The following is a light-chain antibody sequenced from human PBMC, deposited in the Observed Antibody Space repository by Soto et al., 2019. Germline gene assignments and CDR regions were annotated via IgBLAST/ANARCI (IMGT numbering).Light chain of an antibody. V-gene: IGLV1-40*01. CDR3: QSYDRSLSGVV. CDR2: GNT. CDR1: SSNIGARYD. J-gene: IGLJ2*01. Sequence: QSVLTQPPSVSGAPGQRVTISCTGSSSNIGARYDVHWYQQVPGKTPKLLIYGNTNRPSGVPDRYSGSKSGTSASLAITGLQAEDEADYYCQSYDRSLSGVVFGGGTKLTVL.